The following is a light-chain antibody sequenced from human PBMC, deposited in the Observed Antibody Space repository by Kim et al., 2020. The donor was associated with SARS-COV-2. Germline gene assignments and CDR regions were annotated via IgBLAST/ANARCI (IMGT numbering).Light chain of an antibody. J-gene: IGLJ3*02. Sequence: SSELTQDPAVSVALGQTVRITCQGDSLRSYYASWYQQKPGQAPLLVIYDKNNRPSGIPDRFSGSSSGNTASLTITGAQAEDEADYYCNSRESSGNHLVFG. CDR2: DKN. CDR1: SLRSYY. V-gene: IGLV3-19*01. CDR3: NSRESSGNHLV.